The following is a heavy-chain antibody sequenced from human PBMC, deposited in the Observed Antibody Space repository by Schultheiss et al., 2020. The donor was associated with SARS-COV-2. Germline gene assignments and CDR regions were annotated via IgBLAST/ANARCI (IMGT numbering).Heavy chain of an antibody. CDR2: IYSGGST. D-gene: IGHD2-15*01. CDR3: AKDMGYCSGGSCPLDY. V-gene: IGHV3-53*05. CDR1: GFTVSSNY. J-gene: IGHJ4*02. Sequence: GESLKISCAASGFTVSSNYMSWVRQAPGKGLEWVSVIYSGGSTYYADSVKGRFTISRDNSKNTLYLQMNSLRAEDTALYYCAKDMGYCSGGSCPLDYWGQGTLVTVSS.